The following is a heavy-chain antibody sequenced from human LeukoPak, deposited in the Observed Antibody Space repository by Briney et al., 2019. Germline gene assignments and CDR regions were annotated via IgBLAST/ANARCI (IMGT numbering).Heavy chain of an antibody. Sequence: SETLSLTCTVSGGSISNYYWSWIRQPPGKGLERIGYIYYSGSTNYNPPLKSRVTISVDTSKNQFSLKLTSVTAADTAVYYCARDRGTGGVSDYWGQGTLVTVSS. CDR3: ARDRGTGGVSDY. J-gene: IGHJ4*02. D-gene: IGHD2-8*02. CDR2: IYYSGST. V-gene: IGHV4-59*01. CDR1: GGSISNYY.